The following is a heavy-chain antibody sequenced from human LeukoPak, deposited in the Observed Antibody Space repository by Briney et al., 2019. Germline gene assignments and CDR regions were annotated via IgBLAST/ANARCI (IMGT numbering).Heavy chain of an antibody. D-gene: IGHD3-9*01. V-gene: IGHV3-7*03. CDR3: ATAPPQYDILTGYEDYGMDV. Sequence: PGGSLRLSCAASGFPFSTYWMSWVGQAPGKGLEWVANIKQDGGVKSYVDAVRGGFTFSRDNAKNSRYLQMNSLRAENTAVYYYATAPPQYDILTGYEDYGMDVWGKGTTVTVSS. J-gene: IGHJ6*04. CDR2: IKQDGGVK. CDR1: GFPFSTYW.